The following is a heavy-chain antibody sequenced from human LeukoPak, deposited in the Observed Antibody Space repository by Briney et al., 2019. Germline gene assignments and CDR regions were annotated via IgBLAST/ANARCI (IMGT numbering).Heavy chain of an antibody. CDR3: TTDLANWDAFDI. V-gene: IGHV3-15*01. CDR2: IKSKTDGGTT. CDR1: GFTFSNAW. J-gene: IGHJ3*02. D-gene: IGHD7-27*01. Sequence: PGGSLRLSCAASGFTFSNAWMSWVRQAPGKGLEWVGRIKSKTDGGTTDYAAPVKGRFTISRDDSKNTLYLQMNSLKTEDTAVYYCTTDLANWDAFDIWGQGTMVTVSS.